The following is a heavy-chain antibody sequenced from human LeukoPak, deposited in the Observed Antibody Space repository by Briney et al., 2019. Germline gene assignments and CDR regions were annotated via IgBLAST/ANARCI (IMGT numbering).Heavy chain of an antibody. Sequence: GGSLRLSCAASGFTFSNYAMSWVRQAPGRGLEWVSRISGSGGSTYYADSVKGRFTISRDNAKNTLYLQMNSLRAEDTAVYYCARGENYYDSSGYDYWGQGTLVTVSS. CDR1: GFTFSNYA. CDR3: ARGENYYDSSGYDY. D-gene: IGHD3-22*01. V-gene: IGHV3-23*01. J-gene: IGHJ4*02. CDR2: ISGSGGST.